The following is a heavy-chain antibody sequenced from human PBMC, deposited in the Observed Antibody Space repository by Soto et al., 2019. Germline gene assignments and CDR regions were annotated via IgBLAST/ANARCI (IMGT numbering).Heavy chain of an antibody. CDR2: IYYSGST. V-gene: IGHV4-39*01. Sequence: SETLSLTCTVSGCSISSSSYYWGWIRQPPGKGPEWIGYIYYSGSTNYNPSLKSRVTISVDTSKNQFSLKLSSVTAADTAVYYCARQWSYYYYYMDVWGKGTTVTVSS. CDR1: GCSISSSSYY. J-gene: IGHJ6*03. D-gene: IGHD2-15*01. CDR3: ARQWSYYYYYMDV.